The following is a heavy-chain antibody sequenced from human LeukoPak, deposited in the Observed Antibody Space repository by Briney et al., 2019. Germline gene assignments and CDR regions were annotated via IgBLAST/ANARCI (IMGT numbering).Heavy chain of an antibody. CDR3: TTDMYYDFWSGYSPFDY. J-gene: IGHJ4*02. D-gene: IGHD3-3*01. CDR1: GFTLRNYA. Sequence: GGSLRLSCAASGFTLRNYAMSWVRQAPGKGLEWVSSIGAGDKYTYYGDSVKGRFTISRDNSKNTLYLQMNSLKTEDTAVYYCTTDMYYDFWSGYSPFDYWGQGTLVTVSS. CDR2: IGAGDKYT. V-gene: IGHV3-23*01.